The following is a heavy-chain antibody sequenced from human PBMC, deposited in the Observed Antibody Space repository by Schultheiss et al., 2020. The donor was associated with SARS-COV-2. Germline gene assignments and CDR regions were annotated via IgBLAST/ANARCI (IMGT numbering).Heavy chain of an antibody. CDR2: ISSSGSTI. CDR3: AKGNYYDSSGPWNWFDP. J-gene: IGHJ5*02. CDR1: GFTFSDYY. Sequence: GESLKISCAASGFTFSDYYMSWIRQAPGKGLEWVSYISSSGSTIYYADSVKGRFTISRDNAKNSLYLQMNSLRAEDTALYYCAKGNYYDSSGPWNWFDPWGQGTLVTVSS. V-gene: IGHV3-11*01. D-gene: IGHD3-22*01.